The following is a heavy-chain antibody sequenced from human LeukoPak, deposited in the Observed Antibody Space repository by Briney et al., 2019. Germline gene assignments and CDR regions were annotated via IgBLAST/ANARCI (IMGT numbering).Heavy chain of an antibody. CDR3: ARPRDSGWSKTWDY. V-gene: IGHV3-7*03. J-gene: IGHJ4*02. CDR1: GLTFRTYW. CDR2: IKQDGSEK. Sequence: GGSLRLSCEGSGLTFRTYWMTWVRQAPGKGLEWVANIKQDGSEKYYVDSVKGRFTISRDNAQNSLYLQMNSLRAEDTAVYYCARPRDSGWSKTWDYWGQGTLVTVSS. D-gene: IGHD6-13*01.